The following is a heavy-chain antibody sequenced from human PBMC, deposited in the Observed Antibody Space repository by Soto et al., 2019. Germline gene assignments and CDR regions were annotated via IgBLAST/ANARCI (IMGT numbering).Heavy chain of an antibody. V-gene: IGHV1-18*01. CDR2: ITAYNGNT. CDR1: SYTFTSYG. J-gene: IGHJ5*02. CDR3: ARVKGSGYHNWFDP. Sequence: ASVKVSCKASSYTFTSYGFSWVRQAPGQGLEWMGWITAYNGNTKYAQKWQGRVTMTTDTSTSTAYMELRSLRSDDTAVYYCARVKGSGYHNWFDPWGQGTLVT. D-gene: IGHD3-22*01.